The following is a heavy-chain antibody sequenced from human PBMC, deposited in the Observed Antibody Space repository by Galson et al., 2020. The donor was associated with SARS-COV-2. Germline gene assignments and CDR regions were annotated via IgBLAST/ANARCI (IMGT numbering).Heavy chain of an antibody. V-gene: IGHV4-39*07. CDR1: GDSVSNTFYY. CDR3: AREPGPVSMVRGLNVEYFQY. CDR2: IFYTGST. D-gene: IGHD3-10*01. J-gene: IGHJ1*01. Sequence: SETLSLTCTVSGDSVSNTFYYWGWIRQPPGKGLEWIGRIFYTGSTSFNPSLKSRVTISLDTSRNQFSLKLRSVTAADTAVYYWAREPGPVSMVRGLNVEYFQYWGQGALVTVSP.